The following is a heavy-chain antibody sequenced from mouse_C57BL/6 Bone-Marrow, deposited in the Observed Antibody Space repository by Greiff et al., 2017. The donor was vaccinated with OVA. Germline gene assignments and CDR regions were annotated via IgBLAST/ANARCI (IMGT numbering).Heavy chain of an antibody. V-gene: IGHV1-54*01. CDR2: INPGSGGT. Sequence: VQLQQSGAELVRPGTSVKVSCKASGYAFTNYLIEWVKQRPGQGLEWIGVINPGSGGTNYNEKFKGKATLTADKSSSTAYMQLSSLTSEDSAVYVCARGGNSAWFAYWGQGTLVTVSA. CDR3: ARGGNSAWFAY. D-gene: IGHD2-1*01. J-gene: IGHJ3*01. CDR1: GYAFTNYL.